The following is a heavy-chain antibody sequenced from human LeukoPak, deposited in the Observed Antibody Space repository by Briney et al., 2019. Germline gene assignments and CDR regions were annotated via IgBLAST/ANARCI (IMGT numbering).Heavy chain of an antibody. CDR1: GGSINSYY. CDR2: IFSSGNT. Sequence: SEALSLACTVSGGSINSYYWSWIRQPAGKGLEWIGRIFSSGNTIYNPSLQSRVTMSVDTSKNQFSLRLNSVTAADTAVYYCARSPHRLIGHWFDPWGQGTLVTVSS. V-gene: IGHV4-4*07. D-gene: IGHD3-16*01. J-gene: IGHJ5*02. CDR3: ARSPHRLIGHWFDP.